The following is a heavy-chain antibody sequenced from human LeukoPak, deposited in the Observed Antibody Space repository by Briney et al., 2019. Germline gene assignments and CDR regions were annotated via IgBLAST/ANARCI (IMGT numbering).Heavy chain of an antibody. Sequence: GGSLRLSCAASGFTFRNYAMTWVRQAPGKGLEWVSVISESDGRTFYADSVKGRFTISRDNSKNILYLQMNSLRAEDTAVYYCARGSSLNWSDPWGQGTLVTVSS. D-gene: IGHD2-2*01. V-gene: IGHV3-23*01. CDR1: GFTFRNYA. J-gene: IGHJ5*02. CDR3: ARGSSLNWSDP. CDR2: ISESDGRT.